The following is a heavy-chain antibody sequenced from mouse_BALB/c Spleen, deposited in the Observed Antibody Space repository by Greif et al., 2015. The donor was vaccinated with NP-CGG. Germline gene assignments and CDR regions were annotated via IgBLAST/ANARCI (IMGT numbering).Heavy chain of an antibody. CDR1: GFSLTSYG. V-gene: IGHV2-9*02. CDR2: IWAGGST. Sequence: VKLMESGPGLVAPSQSLSITCTVSGFSLTSYGVHWVRQPPGKGLEWLGVIWAGGSTNYNSALMSRLSISKDNSKSQVFLKMNSLQTDDTAMYYCARPLCSYWGQGTLVTVSA. D-gene: IGHD2-3*01. J-gene: IGHJ3*01. CDR3: ARPLCSY.